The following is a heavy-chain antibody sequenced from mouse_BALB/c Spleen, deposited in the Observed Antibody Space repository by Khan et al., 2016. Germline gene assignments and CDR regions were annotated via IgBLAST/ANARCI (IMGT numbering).Heavy chain of an antibody. CDR3: LRNAMDY. CDR2: INPNNGGS. Sequence: VQLQQSGPDLVKPGASVKISCKASGYSFTGYYMYWVKQSHEKSLEWIGRINPNNGGSYSNQKLKGKAILTVDKSSSTAYMELRVLTSEDSAVYYCLRNAMDYWGQGTSVTVSS. V-gene: IGHV1-18*01. J-gene: IGHJ4*01. CDR1: GYSFTGYY. D-gene: IGHD1-1*01.